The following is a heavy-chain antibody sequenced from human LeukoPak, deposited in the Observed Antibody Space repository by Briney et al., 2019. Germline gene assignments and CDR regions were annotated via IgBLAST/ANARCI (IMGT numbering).Heavy chain of an antibody. CDR3: AKDLRTGLVVIGFDY. Sequence: GRSLRLSCAASGFTFSSYGMHWVRQAPGKGLEWVAVIWYDGSNKYYADSVKGRFTISRDNSKNTLYLQMNSLRAEDTAVYYCAKDLRTGLVVIGFDYWGQGTLVTVSS. CDR2: IWYDGSNK. V-gene: IGHV3-33*06. J-gene: IGHJ4*02. CDR1: GFTFSSYG. D-gene: IGHD3-22*01.